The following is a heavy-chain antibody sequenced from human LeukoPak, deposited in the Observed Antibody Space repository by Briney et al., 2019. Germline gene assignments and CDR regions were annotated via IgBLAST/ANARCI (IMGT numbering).Heavy chain of an antibody. CDR3: AKDRQLGFDY. CDR1: GFTVSSNY. Sequence: PGGSLRLSCAASGFTVSSNYMSWVRQAPGKGLEWVSLISGDGGSTYYADSVKGRFTISRDNSKNSLYLQMNSLRTEDTALYYCAKDRQLGFDYWGQGTLVTVSS. D-gene: IGHD6-13*01. CDR2: ISGDGGST. J-gene: IGHJ4*02. V-gene: IGHV3-43*02.